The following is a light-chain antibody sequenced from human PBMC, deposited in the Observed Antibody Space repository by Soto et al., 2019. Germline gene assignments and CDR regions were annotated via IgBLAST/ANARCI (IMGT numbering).Light chain of an antibody. CDR2: RST. Sequence: QSVLTQPPSASGTPGQRVTISCSGSSSNIGDNSAYWLQQLPGTAPKLLIYRSTQRPSGVPDRFSGSKSGTSASLAISGLRSEDEADYYCAAWDGSLSAWVFGGGTKLTVL. CDR3: AAWDGSLSAWV. CDR1: SSNIGDNS. J-gene: IGLJ3*02. V-gene: IGLV1-47*01.